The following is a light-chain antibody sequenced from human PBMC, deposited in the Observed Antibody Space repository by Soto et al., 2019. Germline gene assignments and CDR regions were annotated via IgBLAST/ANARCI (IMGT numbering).Light chain of an antibody. V-gene: IGLV2-14*03. Sequence: QSALTQPASVSGSPGQSITISCTGSFSDVGPHDYVSWYQQHPGKAPKLVIYDVTNRPSGVSSRFSGSKSGNTASLTISGLQAEDDADYYCCSYTTSSTYVFGTGTKLTVL. CDR2: DVT. CDR3: CSYTTSSTYV. J-gene: IGLJ1*01. CDR1: FSDVGPHDY.